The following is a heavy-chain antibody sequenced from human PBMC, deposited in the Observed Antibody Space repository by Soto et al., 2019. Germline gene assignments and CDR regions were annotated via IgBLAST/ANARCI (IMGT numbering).Heavy chain of an antibody. CDR2: MSPGSGDT. D-gene: IGHD3-16*01. V-gene: IGHV1-8*01. CDR3: ARMATFGSLNWFDP. CDR1: GYSFTNND. Sequence: ASVKVSCKASGYSFTNNDVTWVRQATGQGLEWMGWMSPGSGDTGYAQKFQGRVTMTRDISIATAYMELSSLRSDDTAIYYWARMATFGSLNWFDPWGQGTLVTVSS. J-gene: IGHJ5*02.